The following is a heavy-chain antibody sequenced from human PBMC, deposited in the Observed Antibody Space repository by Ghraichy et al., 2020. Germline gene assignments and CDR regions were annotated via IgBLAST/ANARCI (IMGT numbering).Heavy chain of an antibody. Sequence: GGSLRLSCAASGFTFDDYTMHWVRQAPGKGLEWVSLISWDGGSTYYADSVKCLFTISRDNSKNSLYLQMNSLRTEDTALYYCAKGPYCSSTSCYKRPLYYYYYGMDVWGQGTTVTVSS. V-gene: IGHV3-43*01. D-gene: IGHD2-2*02. CDR2: ISWDGGST. CDR1: GFTFDDYT. J-gene: IGHJ6*02. CDR3: AKGPYCSSTSCYKRPLYYYYYGMDV.